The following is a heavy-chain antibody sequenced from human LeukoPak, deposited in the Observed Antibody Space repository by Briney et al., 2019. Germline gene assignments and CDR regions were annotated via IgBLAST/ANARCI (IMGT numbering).Heavy chain of an antibody. CDR1: GLSFGSIW. CDR2: IKPDGTEE. Sequence: GGSLRLSCAASGLSFGSIWMNWVRQAPGKRLEWVASIKPDGTEENYVDSVKGRFTISRDNAKNSLYLQMNSLRAEDTGVYYCGTDFNWANYWGQGTLVTVSS. V-gene: IGHV3-7*01. CDR3: GTDFNWANY. J-gene: IGHJ4*02. D-gene: IGHD3-9*01.